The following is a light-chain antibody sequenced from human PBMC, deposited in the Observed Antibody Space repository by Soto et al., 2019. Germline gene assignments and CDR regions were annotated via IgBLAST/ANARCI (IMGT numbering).Light chain of an antibody. J-gene: IGKJ1*01. CDR3: LKYGSSPGWT. V-gene: IGKV3-20*01. CDR1: QTVDSNF. Sequence: DIVLTQSPGTPSLSPGERATLSCRASQTVDSNFLAWYQQKPGQAPRLLIYAASTRATGIPDRFSGSGSGTDFALTIGRLDPEDFAVYYCLKYGSSPGWTFGPGTKVDIK. CDR2: AAS.